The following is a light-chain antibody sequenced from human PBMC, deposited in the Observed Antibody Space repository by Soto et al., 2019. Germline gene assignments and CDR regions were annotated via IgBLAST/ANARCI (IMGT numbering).Light chain of an antibody. V-gene: IGLV5-39*01. J-gene: IGLJ2*01. CDR1: SGINVGPYR. CDR3: AMWYSSPVV. Sequence: QLVLTQPTSLSASPVASARFTCTLRSGINVGPYRIYWYQQKPGSLPRYLLRYKSYSDKQQGSGVPSRFSGSKDGSTNAGLLFISGLQSEDEADYYCAMWYSSPVVFGGGTTLTV. CDR2: YKSYSDK.